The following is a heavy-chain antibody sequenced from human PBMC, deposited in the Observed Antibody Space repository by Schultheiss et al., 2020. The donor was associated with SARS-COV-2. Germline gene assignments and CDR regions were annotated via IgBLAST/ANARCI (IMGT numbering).Heavy chain of an antibody. J-gene: IGHJ6*02. CDR3: ARDGRGDYYYYNGMDV. D-gene: IGHD2-15*01. CDR2: ISRSGSTI. Sequence: GESLKISCAASGFTFSSYEMNWVRQAPGKGLEWVSYISRSGSTIHYADSVKGRFTISRDNAKNSLYLQMNSLRAEDTAVYYCARDGRGDYYYYNGMDVWGQGTTVTVSS. V-gene: IGHV3-48*03. CDR1: GFTFSSYE.